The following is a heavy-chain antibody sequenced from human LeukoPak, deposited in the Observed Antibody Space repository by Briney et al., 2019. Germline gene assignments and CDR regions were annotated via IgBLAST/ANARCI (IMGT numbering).Heavy chain of an antibody. Sequence: EASVNVSCKASGYTFTSYAMHWVRQAPGQRLEWMGWINAGNGNTKYSQKFQGRVTITRDTSASTAYMELSSLRSEDTAVYYCARDLDIVVVPTSNYAFDPWGQGTLVTVSS. CDR2: INAGNGNT. V-gene: IGHV1-3*01. CDR1: GYTFTSYA. J-gene: IGHJ5*02. CDR3: ARDLDIVVVPTSNYAFDP. D-gene: IGHD2-2*01.